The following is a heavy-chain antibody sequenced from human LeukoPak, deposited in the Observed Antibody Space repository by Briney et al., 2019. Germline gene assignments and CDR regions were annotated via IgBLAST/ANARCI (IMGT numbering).Heavy chain of an antibody. Sequence: KASETLSLTCTVSGVSISSHYWSWIRQPPGKGLEWIGYIYYSGSTNYNPSLKSRVTISVDTSKNQFSLKLSSVTAADTAVYYCARNGGYQLLPYYYYYYMDVWGKGTTVTVSS. CDR3: ARNGGYQLLPYYYYYYMDV. D-gene: IGHD2-2*01. CDR2: IYYSGST. V-gene: IGHV4-59*11. J-gene: IGHJ6*03. CDR1: GVSISSHY.